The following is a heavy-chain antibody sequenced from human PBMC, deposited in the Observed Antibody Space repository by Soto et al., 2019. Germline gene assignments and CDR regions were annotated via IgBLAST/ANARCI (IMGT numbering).Heavy chain of an antibody. Sequence: PSETLSLTCAVSGGSISSGGYSWSWIRQPPGKGLEWIGYIYHSGSTYYNPSLKSRVTISVDRSKNQFSLKLSSVTAADTAGYNCASRPRSYGSRSYRNSWFDPWGQGHLITASS. CDR3: ASRPRSYGSRSYRNSWFDP. V-gene: IGHV4-30-2*01. CDR1: GGSISSGGYS. D-gene: IGHD3-22*01. J-gene: IGHJ5*02. CDR2: IYHSGST.